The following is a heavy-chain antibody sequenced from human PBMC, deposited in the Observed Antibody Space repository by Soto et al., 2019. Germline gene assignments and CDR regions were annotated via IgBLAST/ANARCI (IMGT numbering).Heavy chain of an antibody. CDR2: INPNSGGT. Sequence: ASVKVSCKASGYTFTGQYIHWVRQAPGQGLEWMGWINPNSGGTNYAQKFQGWVTMTRDTSISTAYMELSRLRSDDTAVYYCARGYCSSTSCHFDYWGQGTLVTVSS. CDR3: ARGYCSSTSCHFDY. CDR1: GYTFTGQY. V-gene: IGHV1-2*04. J-gene: IGHJ4*02. D-gene: IGHD2-2*01.